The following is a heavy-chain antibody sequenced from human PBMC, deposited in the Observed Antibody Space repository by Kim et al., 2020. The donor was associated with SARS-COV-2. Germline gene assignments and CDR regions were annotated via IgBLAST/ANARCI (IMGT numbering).Heavy chain of an antibody. J-gene: IGHJ4*02. CDR2: IKQDGSEK. D-gene: IGHD6-19*01. CDR3: ARGIAVAGTGWAY. V-gene: IGHV3-7*01. Sequence: GGSLRLSCAASGFTLGSYWMSWVRQAPGKGLEWVANIKQDGSEKYYVDSVKGRFTISRDNAKNSLYLQMNSLRAEDTAVYYCARGIAVAGTGWAYWGQGTLVTVSS. CDR1: GFTLGSYW.